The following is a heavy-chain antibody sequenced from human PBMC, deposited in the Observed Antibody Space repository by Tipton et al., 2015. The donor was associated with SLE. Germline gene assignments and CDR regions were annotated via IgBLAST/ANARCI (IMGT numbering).Heavy chain of an antibody. Sequence: SLRLSCAASGFTFSIYGMNWVRQAPGKGLEWVSVSYSGGTTYYADSVKGRFTVSRDDSKSILYLQMNSLRGGDTAVYYCAKEGPRYFNYDYYFDLWGRGPLVPVSS. D-gene: IGHD3-9*01. CDR3: AKEGPRYFNYDYYFDL. CDR2: SYSGGTT. V-gene: IGHV3-23*03. CDR1: GFTFSIYG. J-gene: IGHJ2*01.